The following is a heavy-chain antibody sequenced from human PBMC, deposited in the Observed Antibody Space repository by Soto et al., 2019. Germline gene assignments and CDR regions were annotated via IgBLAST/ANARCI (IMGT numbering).Heavy chain of an antibody. V-gene: IGHV4-59*01. D-gene: IGHD3-10*01. Sequence: PSETLSLTCRVSGGSMSEYFWRLIRQSPGKGLEWIGYIYYLGSTDYNPSLKSRVTISVDTSKRQFSLRLTSVTAADTAVYYCARDGYDGSGSPYPAYWAPGTQVPVSS. CDR3: ARDGYDGSGSPYPAY. CDR1: GGSMSEYF. CDR2: IYYLGST. J-gene: IGHJ4*02.